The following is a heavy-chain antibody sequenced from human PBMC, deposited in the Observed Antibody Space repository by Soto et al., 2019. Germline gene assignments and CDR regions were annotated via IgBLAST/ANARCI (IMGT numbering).Heavy chain of an antibody. CDR3: AIQDCTNDVCLEAAVTVGGALEY. J-gene: IGHJ4*02. D-gene: IGHD2-8*01. CDR1: GFTFSKYW. CDR2: IRGDGTTT. Sequence: EVQLVESGGGLVQPGKALRLSCAASGFTFSKYWTHWVRQVPGKGPDWVSYIRGDGTTTDYADSVKGRFTISRDNAKNTLYLQMDRLRVEVTAVYYCAIQDCTNDVCLEAAVTVGGALEYWGQGAQVTVTS. V-gene: IGHV3-74*01.